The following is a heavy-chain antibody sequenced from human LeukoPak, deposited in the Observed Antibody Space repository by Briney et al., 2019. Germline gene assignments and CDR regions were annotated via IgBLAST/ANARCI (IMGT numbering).Heavy chain of an antibody. D-gene: IGHD6-6*01. J-gene: IGHJ6*02. CDR2: ITWGRDKI. Sequence: GGSLRLSCTVSGFSCDDYAMEWVRQGPGKGREGGSGITWGRDKIGYGDSVKGRFTISRDNGKNVLYLQMNGLRPEDTALYYCAKDLSRAITSALVLDVRRQGTTVIVSS. CDR3: AKDLSRAITSALVLDV. V-gene: IGHV3-9*01. CDR1: GFSCDDYA.